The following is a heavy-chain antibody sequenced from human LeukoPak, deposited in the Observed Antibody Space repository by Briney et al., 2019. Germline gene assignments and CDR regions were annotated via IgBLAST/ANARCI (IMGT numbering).Heavy chain of an antibody. J-gene: IGHJ4*02. D-gene: IGHD1-26*01. CDR2: ISGSGSNT. V-gene: IGHV3-23*01. CDR3: AKDVLSGTYYYFDQ. Sequence: GVSLRLYCAASGFTFRSYAMNWVRQAPGKGLEWVSGISGSGSNTYYADSVMGRFTISRDNSKNTLYLQMNSLRAEDTAVYYCAKDVLSGTYYYFDQWGQGTLVTVSS. CDR1: GFTFRSYA.